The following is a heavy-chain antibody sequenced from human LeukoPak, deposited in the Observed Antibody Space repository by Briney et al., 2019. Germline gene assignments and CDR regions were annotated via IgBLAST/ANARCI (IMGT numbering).Heavy chain of an antibody. CDR3: ARDQGLTAPPPYGLDV. J-gene: IGHJ6*02. V-gene: IGHV1-69*04. CDR2: IIPVLNIT. D-gene: IGHD5-18*01. CDR1: GGTFSTSA. Sequence: SVKVSCKTSGGTFSTSAISWVRQAPGQGLEWMGRIIPVLNITTYAQRFQGRVTITADTSTSTVYMELSSLRSEETAVYYCARDQGLTAPPPYGLDVWGQGTTVIVSS.